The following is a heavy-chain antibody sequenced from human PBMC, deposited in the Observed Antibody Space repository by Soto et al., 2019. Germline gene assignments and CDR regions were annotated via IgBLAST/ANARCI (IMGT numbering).Heavy chain of an antibody. V-gene: IGHV1-69*01. D-gene: IGHD6-6*01. J-gene: IGHJ6*02. Sequence: QVQLVQSGAEVKKPGSSVKVSCKASGGTFSSYAISWVRQAPGQGLEWMGGIIPIFGTANYAQKFQGRVTITADESTSTAYMELSSLRSEDTDVYYCARAIAARPRDYYYYGMDVWGQGTTVTVSS. CDR2: IIPIFGTA. CDR3: ARAIAARPRDYYYYGMDV. CDR1: GGTFSSYA.